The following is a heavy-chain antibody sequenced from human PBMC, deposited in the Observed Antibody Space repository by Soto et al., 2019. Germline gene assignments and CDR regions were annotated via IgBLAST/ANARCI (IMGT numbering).Heavy chain of an antibody. CDR1: YW. J-gene: IGHJ3*01. CDR2: IYPGDSNT. D-gene: IGHD3-16*01. Sequence: YWSWIRQHPGKGLEWMGIIYPGDSNTRYSPSFQGQVTISADKSISTAYLQWSGLKASDTATYYCASRTGRGRNDAWDFWGKGTMVT. CDR3: ASRTGRGRNDAWDF. V-gene: IGHV5-51*01.